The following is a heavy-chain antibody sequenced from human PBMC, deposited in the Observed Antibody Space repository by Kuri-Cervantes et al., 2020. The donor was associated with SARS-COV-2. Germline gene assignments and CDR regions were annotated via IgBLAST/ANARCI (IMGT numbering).Heavy chain of an antibody. CDR2: IYPGDSDT. Sequence: KVSCKGSGYSFTSYWIGWVRQMPGKGLEWMGIIYPGDSDTRYSSSFQGQVTISADKSICTAYPQWSSLKASDTAMYYCARLGNIWFGELLTPLPDQWGQGTLVTVSS. D-gene: IGHD3-10*01. CDR3: ARLGNIWFGELLTPLPDQ. J-gene: IGHJ4*02. CDR1: GYSFTSYW. V-gene: IGHV5-51*01.